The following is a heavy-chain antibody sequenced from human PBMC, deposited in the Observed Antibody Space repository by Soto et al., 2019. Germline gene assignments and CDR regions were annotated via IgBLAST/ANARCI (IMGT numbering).Heavy chain of an antibody. D-gene: IGHD7-27*01. CDR1: GYTFSSYA. CDR3: ARDTGDGTFDF. Sequence: ASVKVSCKAPGYTFSSYAMHWVRQAPGQRLEWMGWINAGYGNTKSSQKFQDGVTISRDTSASTAYMELTSLRSEDTAVYYCARDTGDGTFDFWGQGTLVTVS. CDR2: INAGYGNT. J-gene: IGHJ4*02. V-gene: IGHV1-3*01.